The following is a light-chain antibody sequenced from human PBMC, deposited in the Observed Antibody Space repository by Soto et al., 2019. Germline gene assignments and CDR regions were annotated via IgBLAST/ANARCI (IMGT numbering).Light chain of an antibody. V-gene: IGLV2-14*01. CDR2: AVT. CDR1: SSDVGSYNS. Sequence: QSALTQPASVSGSPGQSIAISCTGTSSDVGSYNSVSWYQQFPGKAPKLILYAVTNRPSGVSNRFSGSKSGNTASLTISGLQAEDEAAYFCSSYTTSATLVFGVGTQLTVL. CDR3: SSYTTSATLV. J-gene: IGLJ7*01.